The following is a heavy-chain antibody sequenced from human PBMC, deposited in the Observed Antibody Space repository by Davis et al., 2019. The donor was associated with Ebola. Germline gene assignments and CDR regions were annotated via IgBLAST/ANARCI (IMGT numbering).Heavy chain of an antibody. CDR3: ARGSVRKSSTSQRGRSQISGFDP. D-gene: IGHD2-2*01. CDR2: INHSGST. J-gene: IGHJ5*02. CDR1: GGSFSGYY. Sequence: PSETLSLTCAVYGGSFSGYYWSWIRQPPGKGLEWIGEINHSGSTNYNPSLKSRVTISVDTSKNQFSLKLSSVTAADTAVYYCARGSVRKSSTSQRGRSQISGFDPWGQGTLVTVSS. V-gene: IGHV4-34*01.